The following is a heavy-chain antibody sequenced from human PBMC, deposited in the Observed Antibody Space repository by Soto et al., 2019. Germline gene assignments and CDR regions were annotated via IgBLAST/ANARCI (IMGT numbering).Heavy chain of an antibody. CDR3: ARDRYDDILTGCYNWYYYYGRGV. D-gene: IGHD3-9*01. J-gene: IGHJ6*02. V-gene: IGHV1-18*01. CDR2: ISAYNGNT. Sequence: ASVKVSCKASGYTFTSYGISWVRQAPGQGLEWMGWISAYNGNTNYAQKLQGRVTMTTDTSTSTAYMELRSLRSDDTAVYYCARDRYDDILTGCYNWYYYYGRGVWGRLTRVTVAS. CDR1: GYTFTSYG.